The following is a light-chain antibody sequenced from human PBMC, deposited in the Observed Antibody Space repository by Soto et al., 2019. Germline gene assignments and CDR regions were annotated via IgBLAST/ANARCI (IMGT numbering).Light chain of an antibody. V-gene: IGLV1-40*01. J-gene: IGLJ1*01. CDR2: GNY. Sequence: QSALTQPPSVSGAPGQRVTISCTGSSSNFGAGYDVHWYQQLPGTAPKLLIYGNYNRPSGVPYRFSGSKSGTSISLAITGLQAEDEADYYCQSYDSSLSGFVFGTGTKSPS. CDR1: SSNFGAGYD. CDR3: QSYDSSLSGFV.